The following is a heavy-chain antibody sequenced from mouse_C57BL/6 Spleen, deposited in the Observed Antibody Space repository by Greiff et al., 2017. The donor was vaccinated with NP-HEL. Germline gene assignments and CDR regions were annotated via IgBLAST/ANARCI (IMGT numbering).Heavy chain of an antibody. CDR2: IHPNSGST. CDR3: ASDITAVVERYFDV. J-gene: IGHJ1*03. Sequence: QVQLQQPGAELVKPGASVKLSCKASGYTFTSYWMHWVKQRPGQGLEWIGMIHPNSGSTNYNEKFKSKATLTVDKYSSTAYMQLTSLPSEDSAVYYCASDITAVVERYFDVWGTGTTVTVSS. D-gene: IGHD1-1*01. V-gene: IGHV1-64*01. CDR1: GYTFTSYW.